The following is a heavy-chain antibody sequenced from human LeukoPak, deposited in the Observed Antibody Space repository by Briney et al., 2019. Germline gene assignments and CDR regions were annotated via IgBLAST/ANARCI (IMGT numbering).Heavy chain of an antibody. Sequence: PGGSLRLSCAASGFTFSTYAMHWVRQAPGKGLDFVSGISSNGGNTYYANSLKGRFTISRDNSKNTLYLQMGSLRPEDMAVYHCARVILTGYYYDSWGQGTLVTVSS. J-gene: IGHJ4*02. CDR1: GFTFSTYA. CDR3: ARVILTGYYYDS. D-gene: IGHD3-9*01. V-gene: IGHV3-64*01. CDR2: ISSNGGNT.